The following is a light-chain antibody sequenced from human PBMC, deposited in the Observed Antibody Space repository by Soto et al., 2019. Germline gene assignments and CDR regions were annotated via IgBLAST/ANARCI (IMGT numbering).Light chain of an antibody. CDR3: QQYNNWPPYT. Sequence: EIVMTQSPATLSVSPGERATLSCRASQSVSSNLAWYQQKPGQAPRHLIYGASTRATGIPARFSGSGSGTEFTLTISSLLSEDFAVYYCQQYNNWPPYTFGQGTKLEIK. J-gene: IGKJ2*01. V-gene: IGKV3-15*01. CDR2: GAS. CDR1: QSVSSN.